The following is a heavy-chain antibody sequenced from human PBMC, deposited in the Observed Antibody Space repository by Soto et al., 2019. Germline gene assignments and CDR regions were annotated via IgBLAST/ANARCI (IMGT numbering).Heavy chain of an antibody. D-gene: IGHD3-10*01. V-gene: IGHV3-30*18. CDR1: GFIFSTYG. Sequence: GGSLRLSCAASGFIFSTYGMHWVRQAPGKGLEWVAGISYDGSNKYYVDSVKGRFTISRDNSKNTLYLQMNSLRAEDTAMYYCAKGSPHYGSTTPDYWGQGTLVTVYS. CDR2: ISYDGSNK. J-gene: IGHJ4*02. CDR3: AKGSPHYGSTTPDY.